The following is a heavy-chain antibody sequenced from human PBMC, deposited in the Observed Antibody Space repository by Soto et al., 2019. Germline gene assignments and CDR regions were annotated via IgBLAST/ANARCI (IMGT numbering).Heavy chain of an antibody. CDR1: GGSISSSSYY. V-gene: IGHV4-39*01. J-gene: IGHJ4*02. Sequence: SETLSLTCTVSGGSISSSSYYWGWIRQPPGKGLEWIGSIYYSGSTYYNPSLKSRVTISVDTSKNQFSLKLSSVTAADTAVYYCASRTMIGGYFDYWGQGTLVTVSS. CDR3: ASRTMIGGYFDY. D-gene: IGHD3-22*01. CDR2: IYYSGST.